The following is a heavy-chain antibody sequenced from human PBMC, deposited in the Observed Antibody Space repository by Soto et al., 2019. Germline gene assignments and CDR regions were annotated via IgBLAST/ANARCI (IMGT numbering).Heavy chain of an antibody. J-gene: IGHJ4*02. CDR2: ISYDGSNK. V-gene: IGHV3-30-3*01. CDR1: GFTFSSYA. CDR3: ARSVVYAPHFDY. Sequence: GGSLRLSCAASGFTFSSYAMHWVRQAPGKGLEWVAVISYDGSNKYYADSVKGRFTISRDNSKNTLYLQMNSLRAEDTAVYYCARSVVYAPHFDYWGQGTLVTVSS. D-gene: IGHD2-8*02.